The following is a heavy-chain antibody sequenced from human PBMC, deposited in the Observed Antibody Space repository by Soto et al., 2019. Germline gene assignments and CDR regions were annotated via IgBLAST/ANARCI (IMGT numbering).Heavy chain of an antibody. CDR1: GGSFSNNY. CDR2: ISPSGTT. CDR3: ATSLWFGTQPEI. J-gene: IGHJ4*02. Sequence: SETLSLSCAVYGGSFSNNYWTWFRQPPGKGLEWIGEISPSGTTKYIPSLKSRGTISVDTSRKQFFLKVTSVSAADTAVYYCATSLWFGTQPEIWGPGTLVTVSS. V-gene: IGHV4-34*01. D-gene: IGHD3-10*01.